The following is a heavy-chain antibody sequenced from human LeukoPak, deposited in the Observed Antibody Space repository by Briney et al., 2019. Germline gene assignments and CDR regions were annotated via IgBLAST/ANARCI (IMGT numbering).Heavy chain of an antibody. J-gene: IGHJ4*02. CDR2: INPNSGGT. V-gene: IGHV1-2*02. Sequence: ASVKVSCKASGFTFTAYHMHWVRQAPGQGLEWMGWINPNSGGTNYAQKFQGRVTMTRDTSISTAYMELSGMRSDDTAVYYCARGPHWDPHFDYWGQGTLVTVSS. D-gene: IGHD7-27*01. CDR3: ARGPHWDPHFDY. CDR1: GFTFTAYH.